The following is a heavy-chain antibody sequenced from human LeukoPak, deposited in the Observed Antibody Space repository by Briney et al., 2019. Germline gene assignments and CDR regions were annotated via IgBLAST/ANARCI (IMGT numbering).Heavy chain of an antibody. D-gene: IGHD1-26*01. CDR2: INSDGSST. CDR1: GFTFSSYC. V-gene: IGHV3-74*01. J-gene: IGHJ5*02. CDR3: ARDPAGTMNVNWFDP. Sequence: PGGSLRLSCAASGFTFSSYCMHWVRQAPGKGLVWVSRINSDGSSTSYADSVKGRFTISRDNAKNTLYLQMNSLRAEDTAVYYCARDPAGTMNVNWFDPWGQGTLVTVSS.